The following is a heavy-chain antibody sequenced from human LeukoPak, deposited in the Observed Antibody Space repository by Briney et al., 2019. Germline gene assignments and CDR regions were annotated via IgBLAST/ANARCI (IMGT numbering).Heavy chain of an antibody. Sequence: ASVKVSCKASGYTFTGYYMHWVRQAPGQGLEWMGWINPNSGGTNYAQKFQGRVTMTRDTSISTAYMELSRLRSDDTAVYYCARGRPKAYYYDSSGYALWGQGTLVTVSS. J-gene: IGHJ4*02. CDR3: ARGRPKAYYYDSSGYAL. D-gene: IGHD3-22*01. CDR2: INPNSGGT. CDR1: GYTFTGYY. V-gene: IGHV1-2*02.